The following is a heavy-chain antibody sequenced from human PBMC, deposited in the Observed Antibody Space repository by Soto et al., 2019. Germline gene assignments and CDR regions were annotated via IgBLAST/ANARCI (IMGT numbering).Heavy chain of an antibody. J-gene: IGHJ4*02. CDR3: ARDSYYDILSYDY. V-gene: IGHV4-61*01. Sequence: SETLSLTCTVSGGSVSSGIYYWSWIRHPPGKGLEWIGYIYYSGSTNYNPSLKSRVTISVDTSKNQFSLKLSSVTAADTAVYYCARDSYYDILSYDYWGQGTLVTVSS. D-gene: IGHD3-9*01. CDR1: GGSVSSGIYY. CDR2: IYYSGST.